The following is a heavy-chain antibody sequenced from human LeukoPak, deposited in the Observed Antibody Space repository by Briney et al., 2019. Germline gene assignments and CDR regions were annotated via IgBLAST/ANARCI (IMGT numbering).Heavy chain of an antibody. J-gene: IGHJ4*02. D-gene: IGHD3-22*01. CDR3: ARSPDYYDSSGYRGIFDY. Sequence: PPETLSLTCTVSGGSMSSYYWSWIRQPPGKGLEWIGYIYYSGSTNYNPSLKSRVTISVDTSKNQFSLKLSSVTAADTAVYYCARSPDYYDSSGYRGIFDYWGQGTLVTVSS. CDR1: GGSMSSYY. V-gene: IGHV4-59*08. CDR2: IYYSGST.